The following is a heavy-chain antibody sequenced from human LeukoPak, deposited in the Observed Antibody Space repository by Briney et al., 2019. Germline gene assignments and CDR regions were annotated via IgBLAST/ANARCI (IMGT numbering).Heavy chain of an antibody. CDR2: IYYSGST. V-gene: IGHV4-39*01. CDR3: ARGQDYMYLWYYFDY. D-gene: IGHD4-11*01. CDR1: GGSISSSSYY. J-gene: IGHJ4*02. Sequence: PSETLSLTCTVSGGSISSSSYYWGWIRQPPGKGLEWIGSIYYSGSTYYNPSLKSRVTISVDTSKNQFSLKLSSVTAADTAVYYCARGQDYMYLWYYFDYWGQGTLVTVSS.